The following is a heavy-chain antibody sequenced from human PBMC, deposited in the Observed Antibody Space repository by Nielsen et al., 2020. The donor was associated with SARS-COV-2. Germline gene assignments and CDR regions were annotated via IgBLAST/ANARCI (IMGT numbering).Heavy chain of an antibody. CDR2: IRSKANSYAT. CDR3: TRLNNSASFDY. D-gene: IGHD6-25*01. J-gene: IGHJ4*02. Sequence: GESLKISCAASGFTFSGSAMHWVRQASGKGLEWVGRIRSKANSYATAYAASVKGRFTISRDDSKNTAYLQMNSLKTEDTAVYYCTRLNNSASFDYWGQGTLVTVSS. V-gene: IGHV3-73*01. CDR1: GFTFSGSA.